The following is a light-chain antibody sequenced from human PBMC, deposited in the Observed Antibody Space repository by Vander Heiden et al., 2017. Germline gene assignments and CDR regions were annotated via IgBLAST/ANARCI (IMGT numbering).Light chain of an antibody. CDR2: EVT. Sequence: QAALTQPPSASGSPGQSVTISCTGTRSNVGGHYYVSWYQQCPGKAPKLIIYEVTKRPSGVPDRFSGSKSGNTASLTVSGLQAEDEADYYCSSYAGSNNLGVFGTGTKVTVL. J-gene: IGLJ1*01. CDR1: RSNVGGHYY. CDR3: SSYAGSNNLGV. V-gene: IGLV2-8*01.